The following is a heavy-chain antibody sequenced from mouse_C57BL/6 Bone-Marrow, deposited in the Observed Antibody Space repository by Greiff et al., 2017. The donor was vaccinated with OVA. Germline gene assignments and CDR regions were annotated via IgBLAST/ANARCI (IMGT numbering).Heavy chain of an antibody. Sequence: VQLQQSGAELVRPGASVKLSCKASGYTFTDYYINWVKQRPGQGLEWIARIYPGSGNTYYNEKFKGKATLTAEKSSSTAYMQLSSLTSEDSAVYFCARAPIYYDSFDYWGQGTTLTVSS. CDR2: IYPGSGNT. V-gene: IGHV1-76*01. CDR3: ARAPIYYDSFDY. J-gene: IGHJ2*01. D-gene: IGHD2-4*01. CDR1: GYTFTDYY.